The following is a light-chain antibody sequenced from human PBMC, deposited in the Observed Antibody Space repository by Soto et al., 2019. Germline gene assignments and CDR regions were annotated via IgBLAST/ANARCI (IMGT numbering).Light chain of an antibody. J-gene: IGKJ4*01. Sequence: DMEMTQSPSSLSASVGDRVTITCRASQSISNYLNWYQHKPGKVPKLLIYAASSLQSGVPTRFSGSGSWTDFTLTINSLQPEDFATYYCQQSYGTHLTFGGGTKIEIK. V-gene: IGKV1-39*01. CDR1: QSISNY. CDR2: AAS. CDR3: QQSYGTHLT.